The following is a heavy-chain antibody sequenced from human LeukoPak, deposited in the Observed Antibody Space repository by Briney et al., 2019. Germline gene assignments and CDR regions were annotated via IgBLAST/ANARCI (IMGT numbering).Heavy chain of an antibody. V-gene: IGHV3-48*03. CDR2: ISSSGNTI. CDR3: ARTVARIGY. CDR1: GFTFSSYE. J-gene: IGHJ4*02. D-gene: IGHD4-23*01. Sequence: GGSLRLSCAASGFTFSSYEMNWVRQAPGKGLERVSHISSSGNTIYYTDSVKGRFTISRDNSKNLLYLQMNSLKAEDTAIYYCARTVARIGYWGQGTLVAVSS.